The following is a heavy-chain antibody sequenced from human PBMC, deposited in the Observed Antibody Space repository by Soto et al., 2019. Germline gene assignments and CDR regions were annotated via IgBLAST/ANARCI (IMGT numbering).Heavy chain of an antibody. V-gene: IGHV3-21*01. CDR3: ARDSNTMVRGGYFDY. Sequence: GSLRLSCAASGFTFSSYSMNWVRQAPGKGLESVSSISSSSSYIYYADSVKGRFTISRDNAENSLYLLMNSLRAEDTAVYYCARDSNTMVRGGYFDYWGQGTRGTVSS. CDR2: ISSSSSYI. D-gene: IGHD3-10*01. CDR1: GFTFSSYS. J-gene: IGHJ4*02.